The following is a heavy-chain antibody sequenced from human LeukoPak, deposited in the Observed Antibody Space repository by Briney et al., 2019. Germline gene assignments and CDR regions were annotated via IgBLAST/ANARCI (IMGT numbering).Heavy chain of an antibody. CDR2: IHHTGNT. D-gene: IGHD3-10*02. V-gene: IGHV4-30-2*01. CDR3: ARGFFVRGNPGSWFDP. Sequence: SETLSLTCAVSGASITSGDYSWNWMRQPPGKGLEWIGYIHHTGNTYYNPSLKSRVTISVDRSKNQFSLKLSSVTAADTAVYYCARGFFVRGNPGSWFDPWGQGTLVTVSS. J-gene: IGHJ5*02. CDR1: GASITSGDYS.